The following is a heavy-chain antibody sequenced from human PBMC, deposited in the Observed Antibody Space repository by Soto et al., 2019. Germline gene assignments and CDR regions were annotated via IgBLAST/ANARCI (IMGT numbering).Heavy chain of an antibody. CDR3: ARGPRGYYDSSGTDY. J-gene: IGHJ4*02. CDR2: IWYDGSNK. V-gene: IGHV3-33*01. Sequence: LRLSCAASGFTFSSYGMHWVRQAPGKGLGWVAVIWYDGSNKCYADSVKGRFTISRDNSKNTLYLQMNSLRAEDTAVYYCARGPRGYYDSSGTDYWGQGTLVTVSS. CDR1: GFTFSSYG. D-gene: IGHD3-22*01.